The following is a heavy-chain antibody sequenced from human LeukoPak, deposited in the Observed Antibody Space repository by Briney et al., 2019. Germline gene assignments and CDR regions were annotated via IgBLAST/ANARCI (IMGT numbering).Heavy chain of an antibody. CDR2: VYTSGST. CDR3: AKSYFDYSTYYSYYFNL. V-gene: IGHV4-4*09. CDR1: SGSISGGY. D-gene: IGHD4-11*01. Sequence: PSETRSLTCTVSSGSISGGYWSWIRQPPGRGLEWIGYVYTSGSTNYNPSLKSRVTISVDTSKSQFALKLSSVTAADTAVYYCAKSYFDYSTYYSYYFNLWGQGALVTVSS. J-gene: IGHJ4*02.